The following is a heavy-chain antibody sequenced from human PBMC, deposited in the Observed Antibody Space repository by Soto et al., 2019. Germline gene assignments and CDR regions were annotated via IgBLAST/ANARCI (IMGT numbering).Heavy chain of an antibody. CDR3: ARARDDSSTTNCSIIDH. CDR1: GYTFTTYA. V-gene: IGHV1-3*01. D-gene: IGHD2-2*01. J-gene: IGHJ4*02. CDR2: INAGNGKT. Sequence: SVKVSCKASGYTFTTYAMHWVRQAPGQRLEWMGWINAGNGKTKYSQKFQGRVTITRDTSATTAYMELSSLRSEDKAVYDCARARDDSSTTNCSIIDHWGQGTLVTVSS.